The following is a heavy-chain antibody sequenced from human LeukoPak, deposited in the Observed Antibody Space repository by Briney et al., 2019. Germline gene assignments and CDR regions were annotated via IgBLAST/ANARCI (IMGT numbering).Heavy chain of an antibody. Sequence: PSQTLSLTCTVSGGSISNLNYYWSWIRQPAGRGLEWFGRIYASGSTNYNPSLKSRVTISVDTFKNQFSLKLSSVTAADTAVYYCARDFSSLLSAGEASDIWGQGTMVTVSS. CDR2: IYASGST. V-gene: IGHV4-61*02. D-gene: IGHD3-10*01. J-gene: IGHJ3*02. CDR1: GGSISNLNYY. CDR3: ARDFSSLLSAGEASDI.